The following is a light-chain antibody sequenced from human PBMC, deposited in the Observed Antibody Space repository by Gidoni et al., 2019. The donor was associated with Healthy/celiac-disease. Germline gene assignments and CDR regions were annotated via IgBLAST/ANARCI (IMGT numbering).Light chain of an antibody. CDR3: QQYGSSPPYT. CDR2: GAS. V-gene: IGKV3-20*01. CDR1: QSVSSSY. Sequence: EIVLPQSPDTLSLSPGERATLSCRASQSVSSSYLAWYQQKPGQAPRHLIYGASSRATGIPDRFSGSGSGTDFTLTISRLEPEDFAVYYCQQYGSSPPYTFGQGTKLEIK. J-gene: IGKJ2*01.